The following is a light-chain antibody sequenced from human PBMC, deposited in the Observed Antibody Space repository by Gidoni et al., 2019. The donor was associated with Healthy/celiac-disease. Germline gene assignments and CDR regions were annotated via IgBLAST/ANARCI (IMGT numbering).Light chain of an antibody. V-gene: IGKV3-15*01. J-gene: IGKJ2*01. CDR3: QQYNNWPPYT. Sequence: IVMTQSPATLSVSPGERATLSCRASQSVSSNLAWYQQKPGQAPRLLIYGAATRATGIPARVRGSGSGTEFTLTISSLQSEDCAVYYCQQYNNWPPYTFGQGTKLESK. CDR2: GAA. CDR1: QSVSSN.